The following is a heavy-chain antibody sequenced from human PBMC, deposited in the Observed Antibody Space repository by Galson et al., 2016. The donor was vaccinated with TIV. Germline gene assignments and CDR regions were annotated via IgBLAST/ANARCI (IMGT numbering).Heavy chain of an antibody. D-gene: IGHD2-21*01. V-gene: IGHV3-66*02. CDR2: IYSGGST. CDR3: ARERRHCGNECYLYYYYGMDV. Sequence: LRLSCAASGFIVSSNYMTWVRQAPGKGLEWVSLIYSGGSTSYADSVKGRFTISRDNSKNTVYLQMNRVRAEDTAIYYCARERRHCGNECYLYYYYGMDVCGQGTAVTVSS. CDR1: GFIVSSNY. J-gene: IGHJ6*02.